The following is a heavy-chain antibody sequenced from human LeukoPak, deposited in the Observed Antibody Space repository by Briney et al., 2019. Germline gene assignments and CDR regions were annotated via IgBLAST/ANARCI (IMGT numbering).Heavy chain of an antibody. CDR1: GFTFSSYW. Sequence: GGSLRLSCAASGFTFSSYWMHWVRQAPGKGLVWVSRIKYDGSSTNYADSVKGRFTISRDNAKNTLYLQMNSLRAEDTAVYYCTTGIGEDYWGQGTLVTVSS. D-gene: IGHD3-3*01. V-gene: IGHV3-74*01. CDR2: IKYDGSST. CDR3: TTGIGEDY. J-gene: IGHJ4*02.